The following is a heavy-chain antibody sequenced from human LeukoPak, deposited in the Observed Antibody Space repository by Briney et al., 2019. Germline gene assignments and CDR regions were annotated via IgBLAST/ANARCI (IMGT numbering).Heavy chain of an antibody. D-gene: IGHD6-19*01. V-gene: IGHV3-23*01. J-gene: IGHJ4*02. CDR2: ISGGGITT. CDR3: PRQSYASGWNPFDY. Sequence: GGPLRLSCAASGFTFSNYAMSWVRQAPGKGLEWVSTISGGGITTYYADSAKGRFTISRDNSKNTMFLQLNSLRADDTAVYYCPRQSYASGWNPFDYWGQGILVTVSS. CDR1: GFTFSNYA.